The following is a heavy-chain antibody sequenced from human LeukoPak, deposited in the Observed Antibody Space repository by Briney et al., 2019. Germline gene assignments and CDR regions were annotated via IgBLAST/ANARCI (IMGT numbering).Heavy chain of an antibody. V-gene: IGHV4-34*01. D-gene: IGHD3-22*01. Sequence: SETLSLTCAVYGGSFSGYYWSWIRQPPGKGLEWIGEINHSGSTNYNPSLKSRATISVDTSKNQFSLKLSSVTAADTAVYYCARGLYYYDSSGYYCGNWFDPWGQGTLVTVSS. CDR1: GGSFSGYY. J-gene: IGHJ5*02. CDR3: ARGLYYYDSSGYYCGNWFDP. CDR2: INHSGST.